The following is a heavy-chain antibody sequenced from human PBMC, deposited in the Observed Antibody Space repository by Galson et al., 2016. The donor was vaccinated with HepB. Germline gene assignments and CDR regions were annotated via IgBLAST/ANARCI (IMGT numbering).Heavy chain of an antibody. CDR3: ARDRSSGSGNFGY. CDR2: IYHSGST. J-gene: IGHJ4*02. CDR1: GGSIISYY. V-gene: IGHV4-59*06. D-gene: IGHD3-10*01. Sequence: ETLSLTCTVSGGSIISYYWSWIRQSPGKGREWIGYIYHSGSTYYNPSLKSRVSISVDTSKNQFSLRLSSVTAADTAVYYCARDRSSGSGNFGYWGQGTLVTVSA.